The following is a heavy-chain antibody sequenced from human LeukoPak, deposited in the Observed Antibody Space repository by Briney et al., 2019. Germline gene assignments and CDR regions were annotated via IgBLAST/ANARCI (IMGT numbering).Heavy chain of an antibody. CDR1: GFTFSSYG. D-gene: IGHD3-10*01. J-gene: IGHJ6*02. V-gene: IGHV3-21*04. Sequence: NPGRSLRLSCAASGFTFSSYGMHWVRQAPDKGLEWVSAISGSGGSTYYADSVKGRFTISRDNAKNSLYLQMNSLRAEDTAVYYCARGAYYYGSGSYYNDYYGMDVWGQGTTVTVSS. CDR3: ARGAYYYGSGSYYNDYYGMDV. CDR2: ISGSGGST.